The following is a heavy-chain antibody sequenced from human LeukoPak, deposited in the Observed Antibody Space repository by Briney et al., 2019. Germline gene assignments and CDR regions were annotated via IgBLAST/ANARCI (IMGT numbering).Heavy chain of an antibody. V-gene: IGHV4-38-2*02. CDR2: IYHSGST. CDR3: ARVVEVGWFDP. J-gene: IGHJ5*02. Sequence: TSETLSLTCTVSGYSISSGYYWGWIRRPPGKGLEWIGSIYHSGSTYYNPSLKSRVTISVDTSKNQFSLKLSSVTAADTAVYYCARVVEVGWFDPWGQGTLVTVSS. CDR1: GYSISSGYY. D-gene: IGHD2-15*01.